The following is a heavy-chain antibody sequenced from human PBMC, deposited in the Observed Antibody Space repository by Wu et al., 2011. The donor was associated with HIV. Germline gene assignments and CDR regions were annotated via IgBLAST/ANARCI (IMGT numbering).Heavy chain of an antibody. D-gene: IGHD1-20*01. CDR1: GGTFSRYA. J-gene: IGHJ4*01. Sequence: QVQLVQSGREVKKPGSSVKVSCKASGGTFSRYAINWVRQAPGQGLEWMGRIIPILGTPNNAQKFQGRVTITADKSTSTAYMDLSSLRSEDTAVYYCARDGAADHITSYFDYWGPGTLVIVSS. CDR3: ARDGAADHITSYFDY. CDR2: IIPILGTP. V-gene: IGHV1-69*04.